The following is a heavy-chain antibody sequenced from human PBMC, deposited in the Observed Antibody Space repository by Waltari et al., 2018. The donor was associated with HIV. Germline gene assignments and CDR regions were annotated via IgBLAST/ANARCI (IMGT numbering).Heavy chain of an antibody. CDR1: GYTFPTYA. CDR2: INTETGKP. J-gene: IGHJ4*02. Sequence: QVQLVQSGSELKKPGASVKVSCKTSGYTFPTYAMNWVRQAPGQGLEWMGWINTETGKPSYAQGFAGRFVFSLDTSVSTAYLQINSLTAEDTAVYYCARFNLKSDNFPSFWGQGTLVTVSS. V-gene: IGHV7-4-1*02. D-gene: IGHD2-21*01. CDR3: ARFNLKSDNFPSF.